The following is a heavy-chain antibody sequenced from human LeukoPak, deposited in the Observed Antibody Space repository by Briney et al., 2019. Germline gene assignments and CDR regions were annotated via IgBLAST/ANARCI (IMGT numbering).Heavy chain of an antibody. CDR2: IYYSGST. V-gene: IGHV4-39*07. CDR3: AAVAGSGHDAFDI. D-gene: IGHD6-19*01. J-gene: IGHJ3*02. CDR1: GGSISSSSYY. Sequence: PSGTLSLTCTVSGGSISSSSYYWGWIRQPPGKGLEWIGSIYYSGSTYYNPSLKSRVTISVDTSKNQFSLKLSSVTAADTAVYYCAAVAGSGHDAFDIWGQGTMVTVSS.